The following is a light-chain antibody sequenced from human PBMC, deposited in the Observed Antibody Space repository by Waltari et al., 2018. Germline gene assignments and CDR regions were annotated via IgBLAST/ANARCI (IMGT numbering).Light chain of an antibody. CDR1: SSAVGSFNL. V-gene: IGLV2-23*02. J-gene: IGLJ1*01. Sequence: QPALPQPASVSGPPGQAIPISCPGTSSAVGSFNLVSWYQQHPGKAPKLMIYEVSKRPSGVSNRFSGSKSGNTASLTISGLQAEDEADYYCCSYAGSSTFVFGTGTKVTVL. CDR3: CSYAGSSTFV. CDR2: EVS.